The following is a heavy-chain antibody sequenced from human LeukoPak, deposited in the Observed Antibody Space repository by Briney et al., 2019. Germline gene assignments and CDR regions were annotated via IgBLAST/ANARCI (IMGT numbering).Heavy chain of an antibody. Sequence: PGRSLRLSCAASGFTFSSYGMHWVRQAPGKGLEWVAVISYDGSNKYYADSVKGRFTISRDNSKNTPYLQMNSLRAEDTAVYYCAKQGGYYGSGKPYYYYYGMDVWGQGTTVTVSS. D-gene: IGHD3-10*01. J-gene: IGHJ6*02. V-gene: IGHV3-30*18. CDR2: ISYDGSNK. CDR1: GFTFSSYG. CDR3: AKQGGYYGSGKPYYYYYGMDV.